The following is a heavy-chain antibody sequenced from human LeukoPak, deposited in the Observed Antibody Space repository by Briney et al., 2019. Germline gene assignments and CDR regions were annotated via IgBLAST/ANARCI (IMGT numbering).Heavy chain of an antibody. Sequence: GGSLRLSCAASGFTFSSYAMRWVRQAPGKGLEWVSSISGSGGSTYYADSVKGRFTISRDNSKNTLYLQMNSLRAEDTAVYYCAKGRKSGSATSDFDYWGQGTLVTVAS. CDR1: GFTFSSYA. CDR3: AKGRKSGSATSDFDY. J-gene: IGHJ4*02. V-gene: IGHV3-23*01. D-gene: IGHD1-26*01. CDR2: ISGSGGST.